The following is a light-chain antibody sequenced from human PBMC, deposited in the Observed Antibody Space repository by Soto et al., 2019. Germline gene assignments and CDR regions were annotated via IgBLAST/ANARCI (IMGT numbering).Light chain of an antibody. CDR3: QKYDSAPWT. Sequence: EIVMTQSPATLSVSPGERATLSCRASQSVSSNLAWYQQKAGQAPSLLIYGASTRATGIPARFSGSGSGTKFTLSISSLQSEDVATYYCQKYDSAPWTFGQGTKVEI. CDR1: QSVSSN. J-gene: IGKJ1*01. V-gene: IGKV3-15*01. CDR2: GAS.